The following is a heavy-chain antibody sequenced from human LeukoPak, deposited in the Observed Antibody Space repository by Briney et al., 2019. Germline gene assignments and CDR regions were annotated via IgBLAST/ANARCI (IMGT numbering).Heavy chain of an antibody. J-gene: IGHJ4*02. V-gene: IGHV3-23*01. CDR1: GFTFSSYA. CDR3: ARCRDAYRNPDY. D-gene: IGHD5-24*01. CDR2: ISGSGSST. Sequence: GGSLRLSCAASGFTFSSYAMSWVRQAPGKGLEWVSGISGSGSSTYYADSVKGRFTISRDNSKNTLYLQMNSLRAEDTAVYYCARCRDAYRNPDYWGQGTLVTVSS.